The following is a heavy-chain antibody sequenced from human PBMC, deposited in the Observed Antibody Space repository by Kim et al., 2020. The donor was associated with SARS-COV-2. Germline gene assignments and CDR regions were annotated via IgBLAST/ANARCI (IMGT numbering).Heavy chain of an antibody. CDR2: HDSSST. CDR3: ARGFDP. Sequence: HDSSSTHSHPYLNSRVTIPVDASKNPFSLKLCSVTAADTAVYYCARGFDPWGQGTLVTVSS. J-gene: IGHJ5*02. V-gene: IGHV4-59*09.